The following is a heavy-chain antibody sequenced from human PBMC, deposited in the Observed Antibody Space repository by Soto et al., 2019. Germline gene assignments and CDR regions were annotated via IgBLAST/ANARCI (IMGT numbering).Heavy chain of an antibody. CDR1: GGSISSSSYY. J-gene: IGHJ5*02. V-gene: IGHV4-39*01. CDR2: IYYSGST. D-gene: IGHD6-19*01. Sequence: QLQLQESGPGLVKPSETLSLTCTVSGGSISSSSYYWGWIRQPPGKGLEWIGSIYYSGSTYYNPSLKSRVTISVDTSKNQFSLKLSSVTAADTAVYYCARQKGQWLVQPPSQYNWFDPWGQGTLVTVSS. CDR3: ARQKGQWLVQPPSQYNWFDP.